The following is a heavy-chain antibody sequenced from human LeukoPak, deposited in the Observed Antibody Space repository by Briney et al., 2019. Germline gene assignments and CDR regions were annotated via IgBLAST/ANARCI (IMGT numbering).Heavy chain of an antibody. D-gene: IGHD3-10*01. CDR1: GYTFTSYY. J-gene: IGHJ6*03. V-gene: IGHV1-46*01. CDR3: ARVPAMVRGVIINDYYYYMDV. CDR2: INPSGDST. Sequence: ASVKVSCRASGYTFTSYYIHWVRQAPGQGLEWMGKINPSGDSTNYAQKFQGRVTMTTDTSTSTVYMELSSLRSEDTAVYYCARVPAMVRGVIINDYYYYMDVWGKGTTVTISS.